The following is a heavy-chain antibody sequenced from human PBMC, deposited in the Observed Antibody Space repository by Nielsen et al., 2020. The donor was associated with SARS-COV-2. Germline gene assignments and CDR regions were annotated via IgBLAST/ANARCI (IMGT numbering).Heavy chain of an antibody. J-gene: IGHJ3*02. D-gene: IGHD4-11*01. V-gene: IGHV1-69*13. Sequence: SVKVSCKASGGTFSSYAISWVRQAPGQGLEWMGGIIPIFGTANYAQKFQGRVTITADESTSTAYMELSSLRSEDTAVYYCARDSRATVSYYPTPDAFDIWGQGTMVTVSS. CDR3: ARDSRATVSYYPTPDAFDI. CDR2: IIPIFGTA. CDR1: GGTFSSYA.